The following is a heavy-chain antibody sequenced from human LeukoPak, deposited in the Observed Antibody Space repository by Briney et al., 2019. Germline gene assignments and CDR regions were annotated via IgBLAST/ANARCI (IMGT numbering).Heavy chain of an antibody. CDR1: GYTFTSYD. Sequence: GASVKVSCKASGYTFTSYDINWVRQATGQGLEWMGWMNPNSGNTGYAQKFQGRVTMTRNTSISTADMELSSLRSEDTAVYYCARGRGIAYCGGDCYQHWYFDLWGRGTLVTVSS. CDR2: MNPNSGNT. V-gene: IGHV1-8*01. CDR3: ARGRGIAYCGGDCYQHWYFDL. J-gene: IGHJ2*01. D-gene: IGHD2-21*02.